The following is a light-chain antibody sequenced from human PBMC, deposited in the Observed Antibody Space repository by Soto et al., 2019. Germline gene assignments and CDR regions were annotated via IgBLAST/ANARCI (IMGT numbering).Light chain of an antibody. Sequence: QPVLTQSSSAAASLGSSVKLTCTLSSGHSSNIIAWHQQQPGKAPRYLMKLEGSGSYSKGSGVPDRFSGSSSGADRYLTISNLQFEDEADYYCETWDSNTRVFGGGTKLTVL. CDR1: SGHSSNI. J-gene: IGLJ3*02. V-gene: IGLV4-60*02. CDR3: ETWDSNTRV. CDR2: LEGSGSY.